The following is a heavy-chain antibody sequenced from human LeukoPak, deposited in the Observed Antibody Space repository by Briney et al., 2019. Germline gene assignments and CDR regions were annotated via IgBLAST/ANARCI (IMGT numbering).Heavy chain of an antibody. CDR3: AKVGSILWFGELSLYDAFDI. J-gene: IGHJ3*02. CDR2: ISGSGGST. CDR1: GFTFSSYA. D-gene: IGHD3-10*01. Sequence: GGSLRLSCAASGFTFSSYAMSWVRQAPGKGLEWVSAISGSGGSTYYADSVKGRFTISRDNSKNTLYLQMNSLRAEDTAVYYCAKVGSILWFGELSLYDAFDIWGQGTMVTVPS. V-gene: IGHV3-23*01.